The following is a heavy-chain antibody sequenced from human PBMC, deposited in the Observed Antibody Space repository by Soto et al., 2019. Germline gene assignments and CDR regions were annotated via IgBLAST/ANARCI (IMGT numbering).Heavy chain of an antibody. V-gene: IGHV3-23*01. CDR3: AQAFSGSLTYSYYYMDV. D-gene: IGHD1-26*01. Sequence: GGSLRLSCAASGFTFSSYAMSWVRQAPGKGLEWVSAISGSGGSTYYAASVKGRFTISRDNSKNTLYLQMNSLRAEDTAVYYCAQAFSGSLTYSYYYMDVWGKGTTVTVSS. J-gene: IGHJ6*03. CDR2: ISGSGGST. CDR1: GFTFSSYA.